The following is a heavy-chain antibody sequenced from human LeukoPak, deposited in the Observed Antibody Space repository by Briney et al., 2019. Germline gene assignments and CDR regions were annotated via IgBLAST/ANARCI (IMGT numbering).Heavy chain of an antibody. D-gene: IGHD5-18*01. J-gene: IGHJ4*02. V-gene: IGHV3-21*01. CDR2: IGSSSTYI. CDR1: GFTFSSYS. Sequence: TGGSLRLSCAASGFTFSSYSMNWVRQAPGKGLEWVSSIGSSSTYIYYADSVKGRFTISRDNAKKSLYLQMNSLRAEDTAVYYCAASTKHTAMVDYWGQGTLVTVSS. CDR3: AASTKHTAMVDY.